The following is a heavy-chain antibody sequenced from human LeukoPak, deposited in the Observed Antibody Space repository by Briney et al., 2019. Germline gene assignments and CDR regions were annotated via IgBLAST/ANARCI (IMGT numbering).Heavy chain of an antibody. CDR1: GGSFSGYY. D-gene: IGHD4-23*01. V-gene: IGHV4-34*01. Sequence: SETLSLTCAVYGGSFSGYYWNWIRQPPGKGLEWIGEITHTGTTNYNPSLKSRVTISVDTSKNQFSLRLSSVTAADTAVYYCARLYGGNSNNYYCDYWGQGTLVTVSS. CDR3: ARLYGGNSNNYYCDY. CDR2: ITHTGTT. J-gene: IGHJ4*02.